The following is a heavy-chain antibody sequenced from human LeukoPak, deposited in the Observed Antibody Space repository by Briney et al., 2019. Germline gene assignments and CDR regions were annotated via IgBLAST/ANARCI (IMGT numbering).Heavy chain of an antibody. Sequence: GGSLRLSCAASGFTFSSYAMHWVRQAPGKGLEYVSAITGNGGSTFYANSVKGRFTISRDNSKNTLYLQMGSLRAEDMAVYYCARGDVMVVAATLNYWGQGTLVTVSS. CDR3: ARGDVMVVAATLNY. CDR1: GFTFSSYA. V-gene: IGHV3-64*01. CDR2: ITGNGGST. J-gene: IGHJ4*02. D-gene: IGHD2-15*01.